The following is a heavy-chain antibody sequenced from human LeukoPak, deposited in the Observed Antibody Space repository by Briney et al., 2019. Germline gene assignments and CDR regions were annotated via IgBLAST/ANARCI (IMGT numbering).Heavy chain of an antibody. Sequence: GGSLRLSCAASGFTFSTYGMNWVRQAPGKGLEWVSYITVSSAIYYADSVKGRFTISRDNAKNSLYLQMDSLRDEDTAVYYCARLHYYGSGSYYGDAFDIWGQGTMVTVSS. V-gene: IGHV3-48*02. CDR3: ARLHYYGSGSYYGDAFDI. D-gene: IGHD3-10*01. CDR2: ITVSSAI. J-gene: IGHJ3*02. CDR1: GFTFSTYG.